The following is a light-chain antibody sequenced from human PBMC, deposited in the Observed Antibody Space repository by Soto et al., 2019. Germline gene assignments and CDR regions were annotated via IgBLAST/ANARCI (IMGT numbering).Light chain of an antibody. CDR3: QQYPGNT. J-gene: IGKJ2*01. V-gene: IGKV3-20*01. Sequence: EIVLTQSPGTLSLSPGERATLSCRASQSVSSSYLAWYQQKPGQAPRLLIYGASGRATGIPDRFSGSGSGTDFTLTISRLEPEDFAVYYCQQYPGNTFGQGTKLEIK. CDR1: QSVSSSY. CDR2: GAS.